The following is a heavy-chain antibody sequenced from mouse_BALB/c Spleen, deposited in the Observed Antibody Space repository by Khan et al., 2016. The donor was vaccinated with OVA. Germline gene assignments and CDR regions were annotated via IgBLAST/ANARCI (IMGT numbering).Heavy chain of an antibody. CDR1: GFTFSNYG. V-gene: IGHV5-6-5*01. Sequence: EVELVESGGGLVKPGGSLKLSCAASGFTFSNYGVSWVRQTPEKRLEWVASISSGDTTYYPDSVKGRFTISRDNARNILYLQMSSLRSEETAMYYCARDYWFAYWGQGTLVTVSA. J-gene: IGHJ3*01. CDR2: ISSGDTT. CDR3: ARDYWFAY.